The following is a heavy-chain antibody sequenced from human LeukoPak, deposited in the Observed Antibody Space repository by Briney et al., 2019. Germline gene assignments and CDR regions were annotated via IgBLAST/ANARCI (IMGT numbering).Heavy chain of an antibody. J-gene: IGHJ4*02. Sequence: GGSLRLSCAASGFTFSSYEMNWVRQAPGKGLEWVSYISSSGSTIYYADSVKGRFTISRDNSKNTLYLQMNRLRAEDTAVYYCARTRQPGVLVIDYWGQGTLVTVSS. CDR1: GFTFSSYE. CDR3: ARTRQPGVLVIDY. CDR2: ISSSGSTI. D-gene: IGHD3-3*02. V-gene: IGHV3-48*03.